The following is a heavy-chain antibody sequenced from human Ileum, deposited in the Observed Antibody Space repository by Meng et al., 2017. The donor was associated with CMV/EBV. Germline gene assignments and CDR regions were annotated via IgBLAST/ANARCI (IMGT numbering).Heavy chain of an antibody. Sequence: ASVKVSCKASGYTFTDYYIHWVRQAPGQGLEWMAIMDPGGGPTNYAQKFQGRLTVTMDTSTSAVYMELSSLRSEDTAVYYCGRQVATALDYWGQGKRVNVYS. V-gene: IGHV1-46*01. J-gene: IGHJ4*02. CDR1: GYTFTDYY. CDR3: GRQVATALDY. D-gene: IGHD5-12*01. CDR2: MDPGGGPT.